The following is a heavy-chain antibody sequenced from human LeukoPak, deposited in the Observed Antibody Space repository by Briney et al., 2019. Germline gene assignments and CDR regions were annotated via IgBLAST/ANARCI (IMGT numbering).Heavy chain of an antibody. CDR1: GASIWIYY. Sequence: SETLSLTCTVSGASIWIYYWSWIRQPPGEGLEWIAYMYYTESPNYNPSLKSRVSMSGDSSRNQFSLKLNSVTAADTAVYYCARSYDTNNRQRFDYWGQGILVTVSP. CDR3: ARSYDTNNRQRFDY. D-gene: IGHD3-22*01. CDR2: MYYTESP. V-gene: IGHV4-59*08. J-gene: IGHJ4*02.